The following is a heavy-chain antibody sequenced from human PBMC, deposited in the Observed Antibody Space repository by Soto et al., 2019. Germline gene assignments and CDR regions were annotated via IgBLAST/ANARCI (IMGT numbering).Heavy chain of an antibody. Sequence: QVQLVQSGAEVKKPGASVKVSCKASGYTFTSYAMHWVRQAPGQRLEWMGWINAGNGNTKYSQKFQGRVTITRDTSASTAYMELSSLRSEDTAVYYCAEESDYYDSSGPVRWGQGALVTVSS. J-gene: IGHJ4*02. V-gene: IGHV1-3*01. CDR2: INAGNGNT. CDR3: AEESDYYDSSGPVR. CDR1: GYTFTSYA. D-gene: IGHD3-22*01.